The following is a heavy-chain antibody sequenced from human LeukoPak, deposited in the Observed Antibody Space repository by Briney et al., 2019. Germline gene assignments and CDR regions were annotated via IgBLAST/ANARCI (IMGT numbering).Heavy chain of an antibody. CDR1: GFTFSSYA. J-gene: IGHJ4*02. Sequence: GGSLRLSCAASGFTFSSYAMSWVRQAPGKGLEWVSAISGSGGSTYYADSVKGRFTISRDNSKNTLYLQMNSLRAEDTAVYYCAKSGVSLLGIPYYFDYWGQGTLVTVSS. D-gene: IGHD3-16*01. CDR2: ISGSGGST. CDR3: AKSGVSLLGIPYYFDY. V-gene: IGHV3-23*01.